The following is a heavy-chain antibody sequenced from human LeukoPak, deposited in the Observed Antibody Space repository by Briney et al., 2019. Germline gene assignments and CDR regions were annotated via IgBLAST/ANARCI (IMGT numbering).Heavy chain of an antibody. Sequence: SETLSLTCTVSGVSISSSSYYWGWIRQPPGKGLEWIGSIYYSGSTYYNPSLKSRVTISVDTSKNQFSLKLSSVTAADTAVYYCASLRSTSYYYYMDVWGKGTTVTVSS. D-gene: IGHD2/OR15-2a*01. CDR1: GVSISSSSYY. CDR3: ASLRSTSYYYYMDV. V-gene: IGHV4-39*01. CDR2: IYYSGST. J-gene: IGHJ6*03.